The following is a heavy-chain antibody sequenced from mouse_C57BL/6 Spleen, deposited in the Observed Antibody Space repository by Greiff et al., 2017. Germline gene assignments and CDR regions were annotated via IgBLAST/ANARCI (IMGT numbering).Heavy chain of an antibody. D-gene: IGHD2-1*01. J-gene: IGHJ2*01. V-gene: IGHV1-64*01. CDR3: ARNYDWYFDY. Sequence: VQRVESGAELVKPGASVKLSCKASGYTFTSYWMHWVKQRPGQGLEWIGMIHPNSGSTNYNEKFKSKATLTVDKSSSTAYMQLSSLTSEDSAVYYCARNYDWYFDYWGQGTTLTVSS. CDR2: IHPNSGST. CDR1: GYTFTSYW.